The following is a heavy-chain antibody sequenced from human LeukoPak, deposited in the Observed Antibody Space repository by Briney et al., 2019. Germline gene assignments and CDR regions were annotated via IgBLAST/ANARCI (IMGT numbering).Heavy chain of an antibody. Sequence: GGSLRLSCAASGFTFSSYSMNWVRQAPGKGLEWVSSISSSSYIYYADSVKGRFTISRDNAKNSLYLQMNSLRAEDTAVYYCARDGDSGYDISLWNAYYYGMDVWGQGTTVTVSS. CDR3: ARDGDSGYDISLWNAYYYGMDV. CDR2: ISSSSYI. CDR1: GFTFSSYS. V-gene: IGHV3-21*01. D-gene: IGHD5-12*01. J-gene: IGHJ6*02.